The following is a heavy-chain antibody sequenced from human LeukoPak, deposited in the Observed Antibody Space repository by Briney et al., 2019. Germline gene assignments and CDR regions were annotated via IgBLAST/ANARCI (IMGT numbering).Heavy chain of an antibody. Sequence: PSQTLSLTCAISGDSVSRNTAGWNWFRQSPSRGLEWLGRTYYRAKWYNDYGVSVKSRIIINPDTSKNQFSLQLNSVTPEDTAVYYCARGVEMATIDAFDIWGQGTMVTVSS. CDR2: TYYRAKWYN. CDR3: ARGVEMATIDAFDI. J-gene: IGHJ3*02. D-gene: IGHD5-24*01. V-gene: IGHV6-1*01. CDR1: GDSVSRNTAG.